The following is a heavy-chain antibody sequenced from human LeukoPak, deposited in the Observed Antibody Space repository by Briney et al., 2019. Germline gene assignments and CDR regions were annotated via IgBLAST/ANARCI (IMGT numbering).Heavy chain of an antibody. Sequence: SETLSLTCTVSGGSISSYYWSWIRQPPGKGLEWIGYIYYSGSTYYNPSLKSRVTISVDTSKNQFSLKLSSVTAADTAVYYCARRGLELDYWGQGTLVTVSS. V-gene: IGHV4-59*12. CDR1: GGSISSYY. CDR2: IYYSGST. CDR3: ARRGLELDY. J-gene: IGHJ4*02. D-gene: IGHD1-7*01.